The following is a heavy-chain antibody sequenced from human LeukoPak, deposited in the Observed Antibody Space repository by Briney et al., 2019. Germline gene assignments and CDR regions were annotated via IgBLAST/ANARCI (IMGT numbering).Heavy chain of an antibody. CDR2: IKQDGSEK. CDR3: ARNPPSTYSSSHTWDY. V-gene: IGHV3-7*01. J-gene: IGHJ4*02. CDR1: GFTFSSYW. D-gene: IGHD6-13*01. Sequence: GWSVRLSCAASGFTFSSYWMSWVRQAPGKGLEWVANIKQDGSEKYYVASVKGRFTISRDNAKNSLYLQMNSLRAEDTAVYYCARNPPSTYSSSHTWDYWGQGTLVTVSS.